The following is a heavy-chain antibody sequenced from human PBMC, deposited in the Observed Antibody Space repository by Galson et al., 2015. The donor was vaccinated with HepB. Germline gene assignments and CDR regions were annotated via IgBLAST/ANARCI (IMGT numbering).Heavy chain of an antibody. Sequence: SLRLSCAASGFTFSSYGMHWVRQAPGKGLEWVAVISYDGSNKYYADSVKGRFTISRDNSKNTLYLQMNSLRAEDTAVYYCAKAAAPLWFGESTPPLWGQGTLVTVSS. CDR3: AKAAAPLWFGESTPPL. J-gene: IGHJ4*02. D-gene: IGHD3-10*01. CDR1: GFTFSSYG. V-gene: IGHV3-30*18. CDR2: ISYDGSNK.